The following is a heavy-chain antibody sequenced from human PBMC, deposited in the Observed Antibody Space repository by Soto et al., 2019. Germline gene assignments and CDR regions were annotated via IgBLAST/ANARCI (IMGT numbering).Heavy chain of an antibody. CDR3: ARGHIVATILDY. Sequence: PGGSLRLSCAASGFIFSNYEMSWVRQAPGKGLEWVSYIDHSGTTIYYADSVKGRFTISXXXAXXXXXLXXNSXRAXDTAVYYCARGHIVATILDYWGQGTLVTVSS. CDR1: GFIFSNYE. V-gene: IGHV3-48*03. CDR2: IDHSGTTI. J-gene: IGHJ4*02. D-gene: IGHD5-12*01.